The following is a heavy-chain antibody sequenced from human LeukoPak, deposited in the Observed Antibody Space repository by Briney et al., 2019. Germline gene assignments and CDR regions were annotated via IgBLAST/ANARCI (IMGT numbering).Heavy chain of an antibody. Sequence: PSETLSLTCAVYGGSFSGYYWSWIRQPPGKGLEWIGEINHSGSTNYNPSLKSRVTISVDTSKNQFSLKLSSVTAADTAVYYCARGGAAMATPYYYYMDVWGTGTTVTVSS. CDR1: GGSFSGYY. V-gene: IGHV4-34*01. CDR3: ARGGAAMATPYYYYMDV. CDR2: INHSGST. J-gene: IGHJ6*03. D-gene: IGHD5-18*01.